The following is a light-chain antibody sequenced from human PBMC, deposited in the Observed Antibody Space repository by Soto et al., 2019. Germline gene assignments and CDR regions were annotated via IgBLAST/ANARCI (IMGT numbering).Light chain of an antibody. V-gene: IGKV3-20*01. J-gene: IGKJ5*01. Sequence: ENVLTQSPGTLSLSPGETATLSCRASQSVSSSYLAWYQQKPGQAPRLLIYGASSRATGIPDRFSGSGSGTDFTLNISRLEPEEFAMYYCHQYGSSPPVTFGQGTRLEIK. CDR2: GAS. CDR3: HQYGSSPPVT. CDR1: QSVSSSY.